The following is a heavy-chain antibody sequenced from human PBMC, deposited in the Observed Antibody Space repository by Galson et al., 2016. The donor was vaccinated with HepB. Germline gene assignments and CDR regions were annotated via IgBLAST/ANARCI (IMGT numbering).Heavy chain of an antibody. CDR2: LSYDGSNE. Sequence: CAVSGFTFSRYVMYWVRQAPGKGLEWVAVLSYDGSNEYYADSVKGRFTISRDNSKNTLYLQMNSLRGEDTAVYYCASEILGHCSGGSCYTGDHWGQGTLVTVSS. D-gene: IGHD2-15*01. CDR1: GFTFSRYV. V-gene: IGHV3-30-3*01. CDR3: ASEILGHCSGGSCYTGDH. J-gene: IGHJ4*02.